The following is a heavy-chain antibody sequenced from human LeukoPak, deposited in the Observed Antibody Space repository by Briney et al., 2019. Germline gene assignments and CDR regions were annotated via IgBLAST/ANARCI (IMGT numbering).Heavy chain of an antibody. CDR1: GYTLTELS. CDR2: FDPEDGET. Sequence: VASVKVSCKVSGYTLTELSMHWVRQAPGKGLEWMGGFDPEDGETIYAQKFQGRVTMTEDTSTDTAYTELSSLRSEDTAVYYCATDDSEAWFDPWGQGTLVTVSS. J-gene: IGHJ5*02. D-gene: IGHD2-21*02. CDR3: ATDDSEAWFDP. V-gene: IGHV1-24*01.